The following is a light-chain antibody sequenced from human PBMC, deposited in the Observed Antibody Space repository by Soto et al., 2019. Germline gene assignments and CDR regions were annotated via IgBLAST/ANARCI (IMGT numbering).Light chain of an antibody. J-gene: IGLJ1*01. CDR2: GNS. CDR1: SSNIGAGYD. CDR3: QSYDSSLSGYV. Sequence: QSVLTQPPSVSGAPGQRVTISCTGSSSNIGAGYDVHWYQQLPGTAPKLLIYGNSNRPSGVPDRFSGSKSGTSASLAITGLRAEDGVDYYCQSYDSSLSGYVFGTGTKVTVL. V-gene: IGLV1-40*01.